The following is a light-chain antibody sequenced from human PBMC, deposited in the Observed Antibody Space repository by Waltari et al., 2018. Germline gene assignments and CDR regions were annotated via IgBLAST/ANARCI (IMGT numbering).Light chain of an antibody. CDR2: TNN. J-gene: IGLJ3*02. CDR3: AAWDDSLDVWV. CDR1: SSNLGSHS. V-gene: IGLV1-44*01. Sequence: QSVLTQPPSASGPPGQRVSFSCSGTSSNLGSHSVNWYQHLPGTAPKLLIHTNNQRPSGVPDRFSGSKSGTSASLAISGLRSEDEADYFCAAWDDSLDVWVFGGGTKLTVL.